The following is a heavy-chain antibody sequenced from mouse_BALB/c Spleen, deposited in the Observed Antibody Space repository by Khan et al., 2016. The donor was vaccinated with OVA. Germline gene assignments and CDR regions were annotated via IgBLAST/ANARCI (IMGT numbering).Heavy chain of an antibody. D-gene: IGHD3-3*01. CDR1: GYTFTENT. J-gene: IGHJ4*01. V-gene: IGHV1-18*01. Sequence: EVELVESGPELVKPGASVKLSCKTSGYTFTENTLHWVKQSPGKSLEWIGVINPKNGVTSYNQKFKGKVTLTVDKSSSTAYMEFRSLTSEDSAVYYGARDAGRYWGQGTSVTVSS. CDR3: ARDAGRY. CDR2: INPKNGVT.